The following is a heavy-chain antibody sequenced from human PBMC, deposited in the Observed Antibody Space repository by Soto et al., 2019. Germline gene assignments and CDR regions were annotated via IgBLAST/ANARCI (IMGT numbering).Heavy chain of an antibody. CDR1: GGTFSSYA. Sequence: QVQLVQSGAEVKKPGSSVKVSCKASGGTFSSYAISWVRQAPGQGLEWMGGIIPIFGTANYAQKFQGRVTITADESTXXAXMXXRSLRSEDTAVYYCARDGPGYCSGGSCYRYYGMDVWGQGTTVTVSS. D-gene: IGHD2-15*01. J-gene: IGHJ6*02. CDR2: IIPIFGTA. CDR3: ARDGPGYCSGGSCYRYYGMDV. V-gene: IGHV1-69*12.